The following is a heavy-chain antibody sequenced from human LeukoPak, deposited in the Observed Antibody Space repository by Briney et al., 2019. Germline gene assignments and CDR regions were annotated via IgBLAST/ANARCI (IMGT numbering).Heavy chain of an antibody. J-gene: IGHJ4*02. D-gene: IGHD5-24*01. CDR3: ASDRRDSYNLEGLIFGGGFDY. Sequence: SETLSLTCTVSGGSISSSSYYWGWIRQPPGKGLEWIGSIYYSGSTYYNPSLKSRVTISVDTSKNQFSLKLSSVTAADTAVYYCASDRRDSYNLEGLIFGGGFDYWGQGTLVTVSS. CDR1: GGSISSSSYY. CDR2: IYYSGST. V-gene: IGHV4-39*07.